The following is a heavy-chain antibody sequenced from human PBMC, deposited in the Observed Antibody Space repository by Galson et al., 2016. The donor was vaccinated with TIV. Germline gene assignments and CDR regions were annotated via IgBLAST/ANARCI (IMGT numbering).Heavy chain of an antibody. Sequence: SVKVSCKASGDTFSNYAISWVRQAPGQGLEWMGRIIPILNIANYAQEFQGRVTITADESTSKVYMELNSLRSEDTAVYYCARDGEVGSSDYDHWGQGTLVSVSS. CDR3: ARDGEVGSSDYDH. V-gene: IGHV1-69*04. J-gene: IGHJ4*02. D-gene: IGHD3-22*01. CDR1: GDTFSNYA. CDR2: IIPILNIA.